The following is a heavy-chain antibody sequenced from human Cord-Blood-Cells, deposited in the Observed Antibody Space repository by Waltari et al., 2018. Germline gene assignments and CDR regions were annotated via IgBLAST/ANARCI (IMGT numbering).Heavy chain of an antibody. Sequence: QVQLVQSGAEVKKPGASVKVSCKASGYTFTGYYMHWVRQAPGQGLEWMGWINPKSGGTNYDEKFQGGGTMTRDTSISTAYMELSRLRSDDTAVYYWARRDWARGYFDYWGQGTLVTVSS. CDR2: INPKSGGT. D-gene: IGHD3-9*01. CDR1: GYTFTGYY. V-gene: IGHV1-2*02. CDR3: ARRDWARGYFDY. J-gene: IGHJ4*02.